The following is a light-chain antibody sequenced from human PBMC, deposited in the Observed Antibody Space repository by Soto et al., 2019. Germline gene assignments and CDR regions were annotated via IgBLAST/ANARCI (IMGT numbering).Light chain of an antibody. J-gene: IGKJ5*01. CDR3: QQYDNLAIT. Sequence: DIQMTQSPSTLSGSVGDRVTITCRASQGISSWLAWYQQKPGKAPKLLIYDASNLETGVPSRFSGSGSGTDFTFTISSLQPEDIATYYCQQYDNLAITFGQGTRLEIK. V-gene: IGKV1-33*01. CDR1: QGISSW. CDR2: DAS.